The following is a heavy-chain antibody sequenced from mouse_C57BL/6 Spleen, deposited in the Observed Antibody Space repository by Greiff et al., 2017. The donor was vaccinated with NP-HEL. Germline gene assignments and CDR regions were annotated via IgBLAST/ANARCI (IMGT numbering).Heavy chain of an antibody. CDR3: ARPDYGKEDAMDY. J-gene: IGHJ4*01. V-gene: IGHV5-6*01. CDR2: ISSGGSYT. CDR1: GFTFSSYG. D-gene: IGHD2-1*01. Sequence: EVNVVESGGDLVKPGGSLKLSCAASGFTFSSYGMSWVRQTPDKRLEWVATISSGGSYTYYPDSVKGRFTISRDNAKNTLYLQMSSLKSEDTAMYYCARPDYGKEDAMDYWGQGTSVTVSS.